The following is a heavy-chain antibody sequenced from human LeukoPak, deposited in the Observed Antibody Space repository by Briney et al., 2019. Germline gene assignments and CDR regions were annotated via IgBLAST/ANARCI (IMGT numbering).Heavy chain of an antibody. J-gene: IGHJ6*03. CDR2: INWNGGNT. V-gene: IGHV3-20*04. D-gene: IGHD4-17*01. Sequence: SGGSLRLSCAASGFTFDDFGMNWVRQAPGKGLEWVSSINWNGGNTAYADSVKGRFTISRDNAKNSLYLQMNGLRAEDTALYYCARVGDPSYYYYMDVWGKGTTVTVSS. CDR1: GFTFDDFG. CDR3: ARVGDPSYYYYMDV.